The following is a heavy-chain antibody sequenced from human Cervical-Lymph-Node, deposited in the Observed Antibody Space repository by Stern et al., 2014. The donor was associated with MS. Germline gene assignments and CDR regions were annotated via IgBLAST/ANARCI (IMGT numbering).Heavy chain of an antibody. V-gene: IGHV3-33*06. D-gene: IGHD5-18*01. CDR1: GFTFNKCV. Sequence: QVQLVESGGGVVQPGRSLRLSCAASGFTFNKCVMHWVRQAPGKGLEWVAVIWFGGDDRFYGDSVKGRFTISRDNSKNTLYLQMDNLRADDTAVYYCVKTSGYNYIFDYWGQGTLVTVSS. CDR3: VKTSGYNYIFDY. J-gene: IGHJ4*02. CDR2: IWFGGDDR.